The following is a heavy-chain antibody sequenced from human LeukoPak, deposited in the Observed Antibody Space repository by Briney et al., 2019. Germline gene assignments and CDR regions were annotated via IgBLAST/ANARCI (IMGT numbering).Heavy chain of an antibody. CDR1: GGSFSGYY. D-gene: IGHD6-13*01. CDR2: INHSGST. J-gene: IGHJ5*02. V-gene: IGHV4-34*01. Sequence: SETLSLTCAVYGGSFSGYYWSWSRQPPGKGLEWIGEINHSGSTNYYPSLKSRVTISVDTSKNQFPLKLSSVTAADTAVYYCARAPSWYPYNWFDPWGQGTLVTVSS. CDR3: ARAPSWYPYNWFDP.